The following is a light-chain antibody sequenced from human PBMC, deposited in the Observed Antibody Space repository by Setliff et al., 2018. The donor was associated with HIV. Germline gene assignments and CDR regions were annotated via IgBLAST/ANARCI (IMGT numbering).Light chain of an antibody. Sequence: ALAQPPSVSGSLGQSVTISCTGTSSDVGSYNRVSWYQQPPGTAPKLVIYEVSNRPSGVPDRFSGSKSGNTASLTISGLQADDEADYYCSSYTSSSGGVFGGGTKGTVL. CDR3: SSYTSSSGGV. CDR1: SSDVGSYNR. J-gene: IGLJ2*01. CDR2: EVS. V-gene: IGLV2-18*02.